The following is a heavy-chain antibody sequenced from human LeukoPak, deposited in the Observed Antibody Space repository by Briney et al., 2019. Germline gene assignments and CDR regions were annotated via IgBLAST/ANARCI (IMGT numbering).Heavy chain of an antibody. J-gene: IGHJ6*03. CDR3: AKYSGYEYYYHYYMDV. V-gene: IGHV3-66*01. Sequence: GGSLPLSCAASGFTLSSNYMSWLRQAPGKGLEWVSVIYSGGSTYYTDSVKGRFTISRDNSKNTLYLQMNNLRAEDTAVYYCAKYSGYEYYYHYYMDVWGKGTTVTISS. CDR1: GFTLSSNY. D-gene: IGHD5-12*01. CDR2: IYSGGST.